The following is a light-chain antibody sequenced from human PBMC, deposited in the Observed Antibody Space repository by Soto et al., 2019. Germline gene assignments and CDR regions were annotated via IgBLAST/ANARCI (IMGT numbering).Light chain of an antibody. CDR3: QQSNSSPPT. CDR1: QSITNY. CDR2: AAS. Sequence: DIQMTQSPSALSASVGDRVTITCRASQSITNYLNWYQHKPGQAPNLLIYAASTLQAGVPSGFRGSGSGTDFTLTISSLQPEDFATYFCQQSNSSPPTFGGGTKVEIK. J-gene: IGKJ4*01. V-gene: IGKV1-39*01.